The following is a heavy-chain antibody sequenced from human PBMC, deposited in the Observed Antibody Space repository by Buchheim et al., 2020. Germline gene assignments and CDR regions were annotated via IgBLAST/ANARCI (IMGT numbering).Heavy chain of an antibody. D-gene: IGHD3-10*01. V-gene: IGHV4-31*03. Sequence: QVQLQESGPGLVKPSQTLSLTCTVSGGSISSGGYYWSWIRQHPGKGLEWIGYIYYSGSTYYNPSLKSRVTISVDTSKNQFSLKLSSVTAADTAVYYCARGGIGYYGSGSYLKDWYFDLWGRSTL. J-gene: IGHJ2*01. CDR3: ARGGIGYYGSGSYLKDWYFDL. CDR2: IYYSGST. CDR1: GGSISSGGYY.